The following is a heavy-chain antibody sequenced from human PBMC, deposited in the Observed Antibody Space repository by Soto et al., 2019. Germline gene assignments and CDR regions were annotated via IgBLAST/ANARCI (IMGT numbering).Heavy chain of an antibody. CDR2: IVVGSGNT. V-gene: IGHV1-58*02. CDR1: GFTFTRSA. CDR3: AADSGDH. D-gene: IGHD3-10*01. J-gene: IGHJ4*02. Sequence: SVKASCKASGFTFTRSAMQWVRQARGQRLEWIGWIVVGSGNTNYAQKFQERVTITRDMSTSTAYMELSSLRSEDTAVYYCAADSGDHWGQGTLVTVSS.